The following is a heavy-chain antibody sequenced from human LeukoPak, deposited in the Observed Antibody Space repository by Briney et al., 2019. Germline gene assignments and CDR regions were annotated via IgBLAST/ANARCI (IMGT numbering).Heavy chain of an antibody. CDR3: ARADIFYSGGFDY. CDR1: NRSISSYY. V-gene: IGHV4-4*07. Sequence: SKTLTLTCTVSNRSISSYYWSWIRQPAGKGLEWIGRIYTSGTTNYNPSLQSRVSMSVVTSKNHVSLMLSSGTAADTAVYYCARADIFYSGGFDYWGQGTLVTVSS. CDR2: IYTSGTT. J-gene: IGHJ4*02. D-gene: IGHD2-21*01.